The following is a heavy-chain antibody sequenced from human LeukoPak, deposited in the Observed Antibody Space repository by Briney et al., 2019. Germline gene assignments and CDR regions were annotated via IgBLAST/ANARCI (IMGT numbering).Heavy chain of an antibody. CDR3: AKPSAGAAGTWVMDV. CDR1: GFTFSSYG. D-gene: IGHD6-13*01. Sequence: PGGSLRLSCAASGFTFSSYGMHWVRQAPGKGLEWVAVISCDGSNKYYADSVKGRFTISRDNSKNTLYLQMNSLRAEDTAVYYCAKPSAGAAGTWVMDVWGQGTTVTVSS. J-gene: IGHJ6*02. CDR2: ISCDGSNK. V-gene: IGHV3-30*18.